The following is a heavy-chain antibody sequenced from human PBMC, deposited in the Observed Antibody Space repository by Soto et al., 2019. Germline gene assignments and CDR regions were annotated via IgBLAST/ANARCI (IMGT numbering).Heavy chain of an antibody. Sequence: SETLSLTCSVSGGSVYDFYWNWLRQTPGKGLEWIGNIYNNGRTNYNPSLKNRVTISIDTSKNQFSLHLSSVTTADTAMYFCARGHGIYVSFDSWGQGTLVTVSS. CDR1: GGSVYDFY. CDR3: ARGHGIYVSFDS. V-gene: IGHV4-59*02. J-gene: IGHJ4*02. D-gene: IGHD3-10*02. CDR2: IYNNGRT.